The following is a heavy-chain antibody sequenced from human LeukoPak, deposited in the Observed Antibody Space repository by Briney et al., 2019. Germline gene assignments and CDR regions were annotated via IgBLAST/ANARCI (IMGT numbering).Heavy chain of an antibody. J-gene: IGHJ3*02. Sequence: SETLSLTCTVSGGSISSYYWSWIRQPAGKGLEWIGRIYTSGSTNYNPSLKSRVTMSVDTSKNQFSLKLSSVTAADTAVYYCARDPGYCSGGSCSGAFDIWGQGTMVTVSS. CDR2: IYTSGST. D-gene: IGHD2-15*01. CDR3: ARDPGYCSGGSCSGAFDI. V-gene: IGHV4-4*07. CDR1: GGSISSYY.